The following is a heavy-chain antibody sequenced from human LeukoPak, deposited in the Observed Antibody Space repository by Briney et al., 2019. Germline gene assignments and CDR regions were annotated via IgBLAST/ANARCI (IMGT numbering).Heavy chain of an antibody. V-gene: IGHV3-74*01. CDR2: INSDGTTT. J-gene: IGHJ6*02. CDR1: GFTFSSYW. Sequence: GGSLRLSCAASGFTFSSYWMHWVRQAPGKGLLWVSRINSDGTTTYYADSVKGRFTISRDNAKNTLYPQMNSLRAEDTAVYYCARGNYYGMDVWGQGTTVTVSS. CDR3: ARGNYYGMDV.